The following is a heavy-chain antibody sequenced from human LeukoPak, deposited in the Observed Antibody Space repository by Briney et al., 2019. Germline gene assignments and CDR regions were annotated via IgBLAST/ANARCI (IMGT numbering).Heavy chain of an antibody. CDR1: GFTFDDYA. Sequence: GGSLRLSCAASGFTFDDYAMNWVRQAPGQGLEWVSTITWNSGSIGYADSVKGRFTISRDNAKNSLYLQMNGLRAEDTAFYYCTRSLYSHYVALFAPWGRGPLVTVSP. CDR3: TRSLYSHYVALFAP. J-gene: IGHJ5*02. D-gene: IGHD4-11*01. CDR2: ITWNSGSI. V-gene: IGHV3-9*01.